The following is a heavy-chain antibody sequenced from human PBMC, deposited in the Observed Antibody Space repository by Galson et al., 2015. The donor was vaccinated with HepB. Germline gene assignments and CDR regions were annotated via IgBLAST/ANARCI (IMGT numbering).Heavy chain of an antibody. V-gene: IGHV3-30*04. Sequence: SLRLSCAASGFTFSSYAMHWVRQAPGKGLEWVAVISSEGSNKYYADSVKGRFTISRDNSKNTLYLQMNSLRAEDTAVYYCARDAGGQQWLWHNPNAFDIWGQGTMVTVSS. CDR2: ISSEGSNK. J-gene: IGHJ3*02. CDR1: GFTFSSYA. D-gene: IGHD6-19*01. CDR3: ARDAGGQQWLWHNPNAFDI.